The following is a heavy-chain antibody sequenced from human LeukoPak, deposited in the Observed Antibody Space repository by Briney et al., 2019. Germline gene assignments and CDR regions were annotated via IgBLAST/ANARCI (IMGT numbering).Heavy chain of an antibody. CDR3: ANSVSSYRKRFDY. J-gene: IGHJ4*02. CDR2: ISGSGYTT. Sequence: GGSLRLSCAASGFSFNSYDMSWVRQAPGKGLEWVSVISGSGYTTYYADSVKGRFTTSRDNSKNTLYLQMNSLRAEDTAVYYCANSVSSYRKRFDYWGQGTLVAVSS. D-gene: IGHD1-14*01. CDR1: GFSFNSYD. V-gene: IGHV3-23*01.